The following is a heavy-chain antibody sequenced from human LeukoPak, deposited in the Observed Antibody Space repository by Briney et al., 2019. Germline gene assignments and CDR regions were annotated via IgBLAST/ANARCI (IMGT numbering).Heavy chain of an antibody. CDR1: GGSNY. V-gene: IGHV4-59*08. J-gene: IGHJ4*02. Sequence: SETLSLTCTVSGGSNYWSWIRQPPGKGLEWIGYIYYSGSTNYNPSLKSRVTISVDTSKNQFSLKLSSVTAADTAVYYCARHVDDIPYFYFDYWGQGTLVTVSS. CDR2: IYYSGST. CDR3: ARHVDDIPYFYFDY. D-gene: IGHD3-9*01.